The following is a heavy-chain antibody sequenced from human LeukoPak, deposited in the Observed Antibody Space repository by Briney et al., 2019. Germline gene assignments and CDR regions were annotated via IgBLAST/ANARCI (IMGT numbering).Heavy chain of an antibody. CDR1: SGSISSGGYY. CDR2: IYYSGST. CDR3: ARESTQTWWYFDL. Sequence: SETLSLTCTVSSGSISSGGYYWRWIRQHPGKGLEWIGYIYYSGSTYYNPSLKSRVTISVDTSKNQFSLKLLCAIGAETALCYCARESTQTWWYFDLWGRGALVTVSS. J-gene: IGHJ2*01. V-gene: IGHV4-31*03.